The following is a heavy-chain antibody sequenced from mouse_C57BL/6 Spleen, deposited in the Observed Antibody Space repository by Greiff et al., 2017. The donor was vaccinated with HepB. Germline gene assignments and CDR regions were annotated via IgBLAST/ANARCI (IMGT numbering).Heavy chain of an antibody. D-gene: IGHD2-4*01. CDR1: GYTFTSYW. V-gene: IGHV1-64*01. Sequence: VQLQQPGAELVKPGASVKLSCKASGYTFTSYWMHWVKQRPGQGLAWIGMLHPNSGSTNYNEKFKSKATLTVDKSSSTAYMQLSRLTSEDSAVYYCAGDYDVAWFAYWGQGTLVTVSA. CDR2: LHPNSGST. J-gene: IGHJ3*01. CDR3: AGDYDVAWFAY.